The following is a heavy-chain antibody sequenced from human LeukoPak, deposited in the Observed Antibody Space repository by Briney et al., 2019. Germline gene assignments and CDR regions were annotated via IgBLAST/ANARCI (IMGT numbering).Heavy chain of an antibody. D-gene: IGHD3-9*01. CDR2: INPSGGST. J-gene: IGHJ4*02. CDR1: GYTFTSYY. V-gene: IGHV1-46*01. CDR3: ARGPHGRIYDILTGFDY. Sequence: ASVKVSCKASGYTFTSYYIHWVRQAPGQGLEWMGIINPSGGSTSFVQKFQGRITMTRDMSTSTAYMELSRLRSDDTAVYYCARGPHGRIYDILTGFDYWGQGTLVTVSS.